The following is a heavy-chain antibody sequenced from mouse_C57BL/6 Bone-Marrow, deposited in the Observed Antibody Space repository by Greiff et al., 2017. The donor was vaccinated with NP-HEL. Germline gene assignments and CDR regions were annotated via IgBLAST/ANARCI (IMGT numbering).Heavy chain of an antibody. CDR3: ARTRRITTVAPYFDY. V-gene: IGHV1-55*01. CDR2: IYPGSGST. D-gene: IGHD1-1*01. CDR1: GYTFTSYW. Sequence: QVQLQQPGAELVKPGASVKMSCKASGYTFTSYWITWVKQRPGQGLEWIGDIYPGSGSTNYNEKFKSKATLTVDTSYSTAYMQLSSLTSEDTADYYCARTRRITTVAPYFDYWGQGTTLTVSS. J-gene: IGHJ2*01.